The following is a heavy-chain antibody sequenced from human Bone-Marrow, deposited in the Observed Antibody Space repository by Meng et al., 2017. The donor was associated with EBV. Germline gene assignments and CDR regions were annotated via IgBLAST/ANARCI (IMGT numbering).Heavy chain of an antibody. CDR1: GGSSSSGGYY. CDR2: IYYSGST. J-gene: IGHJ4*02. D-gene: IGHD6-13*01. CDR3: ASGSTAAGTDY. Sequence: QVQLQESGPGLVKPSPTLSLTCAVSGGSSSSGGYYWSWIRQPPGKGLEWIGYIYYSGSTYYNPSLKSRVTISVDTSKNQFSLKLSSVTAADTAVYYCASGSTAAGTDYWGQGTLVTVSS. V-gene: IGHV4-30-4*01.